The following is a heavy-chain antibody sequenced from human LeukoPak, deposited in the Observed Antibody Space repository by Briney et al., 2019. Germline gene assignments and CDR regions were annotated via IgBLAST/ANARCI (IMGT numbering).Heavy chain of an antibody. CDR3: ARDIFGGTYYYDSSGSKGYFDY. V-gene: IGHV3-7*01. CDR1: GFTFGTYW. D-gene: IGHD3-22*01. CDR2: IKQDGSEK. J-gene: IGHJ4*02. Sequence: GGSLRLSCAASGFTFGTYWMSWVRQAPGKGLEWVANIKQDGSEKYYVDSVKGRFTISRDNAKNSLYLQMNRLRAEDTAVYHCARDIFGGTYYYDSSGSKGYFDYWGQGTLVTVSS.